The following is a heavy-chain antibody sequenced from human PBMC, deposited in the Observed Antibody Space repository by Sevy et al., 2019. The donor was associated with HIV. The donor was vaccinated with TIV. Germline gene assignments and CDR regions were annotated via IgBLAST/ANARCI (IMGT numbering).Heavy chain of an antibody. V-gene: IGHV3-74*01. CDR2: INSEGSST. D-gene: IGHD6-19*01. J-gene: IGHJ4*02. CDR1: GFTFSSYW. CDR3: ARDLQGRIAVAGYFDY. Sequence: GGSLRLSCAASGFTFSSYWMHWVRQAPGKGLVWISRINSEGSSTSYADSVKGRFTISRDNAKNMLYLQMNSLRAEDTAVYYCARDLQGRIAVAGYFDYWGQGTLVTVSS.